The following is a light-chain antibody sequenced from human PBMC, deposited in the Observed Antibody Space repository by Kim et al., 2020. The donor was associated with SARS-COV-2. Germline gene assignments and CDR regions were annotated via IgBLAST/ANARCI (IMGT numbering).Light chain of an antibody. CDR1: NIGRKS. CDR3: QVWDSSSDHWV. J-gene: IGLJ3*02. Sequence: APGKTARFTCGGNNIGRKSVHWYQQKPGRAPVLVIYYDSDRPSGIPERFSGSNSGNTATLTISRVEAGDEADYYCQVWDSSSDHWVFGGGTKLTVL. CDR2: YDS. V-gene: IGLV3-21*04.